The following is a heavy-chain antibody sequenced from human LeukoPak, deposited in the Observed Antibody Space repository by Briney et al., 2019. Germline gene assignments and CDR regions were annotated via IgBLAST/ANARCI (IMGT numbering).Heavy chain of an antibody. CDR3: VRISSSGYYSFDY. CDR2: ARNKGNSYST. V-gene: IGHV3-72*01. J-gene: IGHJ4*02. Sequence: GGSLRLSCAASGFTFSDHYMDWVRQAPGKGLEWVGRARNKGNSYSTEYAASVRGRFTISRDDSKNSLCLQMNSLKTEDTAVYYCVRISSSGYYSFDYWGQGTLVTVSS. CDR1: GFTFSDHY. D-gene: IGHD3-22*01.